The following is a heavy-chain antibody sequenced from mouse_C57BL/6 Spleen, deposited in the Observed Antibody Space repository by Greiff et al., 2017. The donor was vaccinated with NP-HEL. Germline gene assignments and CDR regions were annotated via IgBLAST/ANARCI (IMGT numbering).Heavy chain of an antibody. CDR1: GYTFTSYW. Sequence: QVQLQQPGAELVKPGASVKLSCKASGYTFTSYWMQWVKQRPGQGLEWIGEIDPSDSYTNSNQKFKGKATLTVDTSSSTAYLQLSSLTSEDSAVDYCARRYDYGEAMDYWGQGTSVTVSS. CDR3: ARRYDYGEAMDY. D-gene: IGHD2-4*01. J-gene: IGHJ4*01. CDR2: IDPSDSYT. V-gene: IGHV1-50*01.